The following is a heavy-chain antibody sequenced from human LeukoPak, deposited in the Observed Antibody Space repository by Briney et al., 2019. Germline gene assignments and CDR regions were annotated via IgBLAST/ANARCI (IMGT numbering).Heavy chain of an antibody. CDR2: IYPGDSDT. CDR3: ARRIAGSGVDY. Sequence: GESLKLSCKASGYNFISYWIGWVRQMPGKGLEWMGIIYPGDSDTRYSPSFQGQVTISADKPISTAYLQWRSLKASDSAMYYCARRIAGSGVDYWGQRTLVTVSS. V-gene: IGHV5-51*01. CDR1: GYNFISYW. D-gene: IGHD6-13*01. J-gene: IGHJ4*02.